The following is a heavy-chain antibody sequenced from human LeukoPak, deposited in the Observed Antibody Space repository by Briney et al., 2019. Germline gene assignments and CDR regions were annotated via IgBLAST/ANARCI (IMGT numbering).Heavy chain of an antibody. J-gene: IGHJ4*02. Sequence: GGSLRLSCAGSGFTFTTYAMSRVRQAPGKGLEWVSSISGSGGNTYYADSVKGRFTISRDSSKSTLFLQMNSLRAEDTAVYYCARGLSGYASSLGYWGQGTLVTVSA. CDR2: ISGSGGNT. D-gene: IGHD6-6*01. V-gene: IGHV3-23*01. CDR3: ARGLSGYASSLGY. CDR1: GFTFTTYA.